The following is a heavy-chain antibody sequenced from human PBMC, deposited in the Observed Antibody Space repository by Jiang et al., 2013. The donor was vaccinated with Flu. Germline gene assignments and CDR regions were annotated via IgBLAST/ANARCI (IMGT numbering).Heavy chain of an antibody. J-gene: IGHJ4*02. CDR1: GFTFSSQW. V-gene: IGHV3-74*01. D-gene: IGHD6-19*01. CDR3: ASGYSSGWQGDY. Sequence: QLVESGGGLVQAGGSLRLSCAASGFTFSSQWMHWVRQAPGKGLVWVSRINTDGSTTDYADSVKGRFTISRDNVKNTLYLQMNSLRGEDTAVYYCASGYSSGWQGDYWGQGTLVSVSS. CDR2: INTDGSTT.